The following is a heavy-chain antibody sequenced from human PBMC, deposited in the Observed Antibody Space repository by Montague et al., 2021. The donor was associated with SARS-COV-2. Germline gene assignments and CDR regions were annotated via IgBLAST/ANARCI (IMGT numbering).Heavy chain of an antibody. D-gene: IGHD6-19*01. Sequence: CAISGDSVSSNSAAWNWIRQSPSRGLEWLGRTYYRSKWYNEYAVSVSSRITINPDTSKNQFSLQVNSVTPEDTAVYYCARGADRYYFYGMDVWGQGTTVTVPS. V-gene: IGHV6-1*01. J-gene: IGHJ6*02. CDR2: TYYRSKWYN. CDR3: ARGADRYYFYGMDV. CDR1: GDSVSSNSAA.